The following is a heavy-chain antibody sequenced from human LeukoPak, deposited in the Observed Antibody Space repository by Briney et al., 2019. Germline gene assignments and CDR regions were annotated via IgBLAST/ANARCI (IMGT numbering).Heavy chain of an antibody. CDR1: GGSFSGYY. CDR2: INHSGST. Sequence: SETLSLTCAVYGGSFSGYYWSWIRQPPGKGLEWIGEINHSGSTNYNPSLKSRVTISVDTSKNQFSLKLSSVTAADTAVYYCARDGYSRGWNDAFDIWGQGTMVTVSS. J-gene: IGHJ3*02. CDR3: ARDGYSRGWNDAFDI. D-gene: IGHD6-19*01. V-gene: IGHV4-34*01.